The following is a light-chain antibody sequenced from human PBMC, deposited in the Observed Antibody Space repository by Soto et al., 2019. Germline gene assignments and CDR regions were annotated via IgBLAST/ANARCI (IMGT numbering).Light chain of an antibody. CDR1: QSVSSSY. Sequence: IVLTHSPGTLSLSPGERATLSCRASQSVSSSYLAWYQQKPGQAPRLLIYGASSRATGIPDRFCGSGSGTDFTLTISRLQPEDFAVYYCQQYGSSPPTFGQGTKVDIK. J-gene: IGKJ1*01. CDR3: QQYGSSPPT. CDR2: GAS. V-gene: IGKV3-20*01.